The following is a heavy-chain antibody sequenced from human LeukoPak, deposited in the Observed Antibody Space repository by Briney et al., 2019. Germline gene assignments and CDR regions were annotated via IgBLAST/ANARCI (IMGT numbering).Heavy chain of an antibody. D-gene: IGHD4-23*01. CDR1: GYPFTNYW. CDR3: ARRELTPKRFFDF. CDR2: IYPGDSDT. J-gene: IGHJ4*02. Sequence: GESLKISCQASGYPFTNYWIGGVRQLPGKGLDWMGIIYPGDSDTKYSPSFQGQVTMSADTSIRTAYLQWSSLKASDTDMYYCARRELTPKRFFDFWGQGPLVLVSS. V-gene: IGHV5-51*01.